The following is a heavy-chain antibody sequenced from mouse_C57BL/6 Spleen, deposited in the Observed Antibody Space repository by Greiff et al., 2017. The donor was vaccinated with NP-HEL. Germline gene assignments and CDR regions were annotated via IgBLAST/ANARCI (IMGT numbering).Heavy chain of an antibody. Sequence: VQLQESGAELVRPGASVTLSCKASGYTFTDYEMHWVKQTPVHGLEWIGAIDPETGGTAYNQKFKGKAILTADKSSSTAYMELRSLTSEDSAVYYCTRPGVYAMDYWGQGTSVTVSS. J-gene: IGHJ4*01. CDR1: GYTFTDYE. CDR3: TRPGVYAMDY. CDR2: IDPETGGT. V-gene: IGHV1-15*01.